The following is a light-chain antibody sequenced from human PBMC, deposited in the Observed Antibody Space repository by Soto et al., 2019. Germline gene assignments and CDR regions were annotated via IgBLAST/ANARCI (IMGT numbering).Light chain of an antibody. V-gene: IGKV1-5*01. CDR2: DAS. Sequence: DIQMTQSPSTLSASVGDRVTITCRASQSISSLLAWYQQRPGQAPKLLIYDASSLHSGVPSRFSGSGSGTEFTLTISSLQPDDFATYYCQQYNSYSPAFGQGTKVEIK. J-gene: IGKJ1*01. CDR3: QQYNSYSPA. CDR1: QSISSL.